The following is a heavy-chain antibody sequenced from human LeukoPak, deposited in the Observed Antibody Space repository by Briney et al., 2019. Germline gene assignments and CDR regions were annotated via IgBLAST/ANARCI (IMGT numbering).Heavy chain of an antibody. J-gene: IGHJ5*02. CDR3: ASEIAVAGPNWFDP. CDR2: INSDGSST. CDR1: GFTFSSYW. V-gene: IGHV3-74*01. D-gene: IGHD6-19*01. Sequence: PGGSLRLSCAASGFTFSSYWMHWVRQAPGKGLVWVSRINSDGSSTSYADSVKGRFTISRDNAKNTLYLQMNSLRAEDTAVYYRASEIAVAGPNWFDPWGQGTLVTVSA.